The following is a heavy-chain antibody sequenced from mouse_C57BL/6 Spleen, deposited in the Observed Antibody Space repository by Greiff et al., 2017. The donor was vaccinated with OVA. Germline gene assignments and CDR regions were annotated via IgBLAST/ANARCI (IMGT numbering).Heavy chain of an antibody. CDR1: GYTFTDYY. CDR3: ANYYGSSYVAY. D-gene: IGHD1-1*01. CDR2: INPNNGGT. V-gene: IGHV1-26*01. J-gene: IGHJ2*01. Sequence: VQLQQSGPELVKPGASVKISCKASGYTFTDYYMNWVKQSHGKSLEWIGDINPNNGGTSYNQKFKGKATLTVDKSSSTAYMELRSLTSEDSAVYCCANYYGSSYVAYWGQGTTLTVSS.